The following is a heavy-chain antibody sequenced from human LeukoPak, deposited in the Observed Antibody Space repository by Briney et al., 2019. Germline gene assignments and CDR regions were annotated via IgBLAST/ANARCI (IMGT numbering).Heavy chain of an antibody. J-gene: IGHJ4*02. CDR3: ARDLYPTHYGSGSYFDY. Sequence: ASVKVSCKASGYTFTSYGISWVRQAPGQGLEWMGWISAYNGNTNYAQKLQGRVTMTTDTPTSTAYMELRSLRSDDTAVYYCARDLYPTHYGSGSYFDYWGQGTLVTVSS. V-gene: IGHV1-18*01. CDR1: GYTFTSYG. CDR2: ISAYNGNT. D-gene: IGHD3-10*01.